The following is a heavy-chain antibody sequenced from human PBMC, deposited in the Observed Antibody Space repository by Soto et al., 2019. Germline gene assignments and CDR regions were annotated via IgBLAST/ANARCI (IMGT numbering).Heavy chain of an antibody. Sequence: ASVKVSCKASGYTFTSYDINWVRQATGQGLEWMGWMNPNSGNTGYAQKFQGRVTMTRNTSISTAYMELSSLRSEDTAVYYCARAGFYYDFWSGYQADAFDIWGQGTMVTVSS. D-gene: IGHD3-3*01. CDR3: ARAGFYYDFWSGYQADAFDI. CDR1: GYTFTSYD. CDR2: MNPNSGNT. J-gene: IGHJ3*02. V-gene: IGHV1-8*01.